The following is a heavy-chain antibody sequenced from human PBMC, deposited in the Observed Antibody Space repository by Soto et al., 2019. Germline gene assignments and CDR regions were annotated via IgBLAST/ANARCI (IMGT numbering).Heavy chain of an antibody. CDR2: ISWNSGSI. CDR1: GFTFDDYA. D-gene: IGHD3-16*02. J-gene: IGHJ4*02. Sequence: EVQLVESGGGLVQPGRSLRLSCAASGFTFDDYAMHWVRQAPGKGLEWVSGISWNSGSIGYADSVKGRFTISRDNAKNSLYLQMNSLRAEDTALYYCAKDSAWDVWGSYRDYWGQGTLVTVSS. V-gene: IGHV3-9*01. CDR3: AKDSAWDVWGSYRDY.